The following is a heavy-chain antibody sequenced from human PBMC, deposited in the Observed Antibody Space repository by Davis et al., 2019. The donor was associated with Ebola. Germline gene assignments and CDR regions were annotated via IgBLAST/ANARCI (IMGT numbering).Heavy chain of an antibody. CDR3: ATDGREYSAINWFDP. J-gene: IGHJ5*02. CDR2: ISSKSPRT. Sequence: GGSLRLSCAASTVTFGVDAMSWIRQAPGKGLEWVSKISSKSPRTEYADSVRGRFTISRDNSKNLLLLEMSSLRAEDTAVYYCATDGREYSAINWFDPWGQGTLVTVSS. CDR1: TVTFGVDA. V-gene: IGHV3-11*06. D-gene: IGHD5-12*01.